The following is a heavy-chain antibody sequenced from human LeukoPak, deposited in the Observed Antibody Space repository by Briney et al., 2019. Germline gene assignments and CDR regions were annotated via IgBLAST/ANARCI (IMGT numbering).Heavy chain of an antibody. D-gene: IGHD6-13*01. CDR1: GFTFDDNG. CDR3: ARLAAVDYFYYYMDV. J-gene: IGHJ6*03. CDR2: INWKGDST. V-gene: IGHV3-20*04. Sequence: GGSLRLSCAASGFTFDDNGMTWVRQAPGRGLEWVSGINWKGDSTGYADSVKGRFTISRDNAKNSLYLQMNSLRAEDTALYYCARLAAVDYFYYYMDVWGKGTTVTVSS.